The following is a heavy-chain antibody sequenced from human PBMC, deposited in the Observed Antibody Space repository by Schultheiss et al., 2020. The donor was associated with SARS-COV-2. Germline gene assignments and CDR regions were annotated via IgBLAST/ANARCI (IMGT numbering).Heavy chain of an antibody. Sequence: GGSLRLSCAASGFTFSDYYMSWIRQAPGKGLEWVSYISSSGSTIYYADSVKGRFTISRDNSKNTLYLQMNSLKAEDTAVYYCASGFYYYYGMDVWGQGTTVTVSS. J-gene: IGHJ6*02. V-gene: IGHV3-11*04. D-gene: IGHD3-10*01. CDR1: GFTFSDYY. CDR3: ASGFYYYYGMDV. CDR2: ISSSGSTI.